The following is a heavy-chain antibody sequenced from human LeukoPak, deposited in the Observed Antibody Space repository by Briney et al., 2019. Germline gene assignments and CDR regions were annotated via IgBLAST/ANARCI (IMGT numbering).Heavy chain of an antibody. CDR2: ISGSGGST. CDR3: ANYAPSSGWYLEGY. V-gene: IGHV3-23*01. J-gene: IGHJ4*02. D-gene: IGHD6-19*01. CDR1: GFTVSSNY. Sequence: QAGGSLRLSCAASGFTVSSNYMSWVRQAPGKGLEWVSAISGSGGSTYYADSVKGRFTISRDNSKNTLYLQMNSLRAEDTAVYYCANYAPSSGWYLEGYWGQGTLVTVSS.